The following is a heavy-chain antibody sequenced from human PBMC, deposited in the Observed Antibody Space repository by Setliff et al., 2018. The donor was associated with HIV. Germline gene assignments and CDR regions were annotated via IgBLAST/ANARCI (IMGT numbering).Heavy chain of an antibody. CDR2: INAGNGNT. Sequence: ASVKVSCKASGYTFSNYAIHWLRQAPGQRLEWMGWINAGNGNTKNSQKFQGRLTITRDTSASTTYMELSSLRSEDTAMYHCARGKGSSGYYYYYGMDVWGQGTTVTVSS. D-gene: IGHD3-10*01. CDR3: ARGKGSSGYYYYYGMDV. CDR1: GYTFSNYA. V-gene: IGHV1-3*01. J-gene: IGHJ6*02.